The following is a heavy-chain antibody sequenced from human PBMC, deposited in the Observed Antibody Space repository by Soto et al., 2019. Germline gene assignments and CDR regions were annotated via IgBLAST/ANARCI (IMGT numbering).Heavy chain of an antibody. CDR3: AREDSIIIPAVSDF. D-gene: IGHD2-2*01. CDR2: ISKSDYT. V-gene: IGHV3-21*01. Sequence: KSGGSLRFSCTVSGFAFNNYGINWVRQAPGKGLEWVSSISKSDYTYYSDSVKGRFTISRDNAKNSVSLQMNTLRVEDTAVYYCAREDSIIIPAVSDFWGQGTLVTVSS. CDR1: GFAFNNYG. J-gene: IGHJ4*02.